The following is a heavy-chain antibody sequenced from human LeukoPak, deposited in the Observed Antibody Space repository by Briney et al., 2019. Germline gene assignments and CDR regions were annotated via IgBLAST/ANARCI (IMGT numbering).Heavy chain of an antibody. CDR1: GFTFSNYA. CDR2: ISGSGGST. Sequence: GGSLRLSCAASGFTFSNYAMSWVRQAPGKGLEWVSAISGSGGSTYYADSVKGRFTISRDNSKNTLHLQMNSLRAEDTAVYYCALGGSRSYYAFIYWCQGTLVTVSS. CDR3: ALGGSRSYYAFIY. J-gene: IGHJ4*02. V-gene: IGHV3-23*01. D-gene: IGHD3-10*01.